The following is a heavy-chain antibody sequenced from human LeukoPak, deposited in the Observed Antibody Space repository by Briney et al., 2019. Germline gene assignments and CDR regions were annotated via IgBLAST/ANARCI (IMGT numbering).Heavy chain of an antibody. CDR2: ISGSGGST. CDR1: GFTFSSYA. V-gene: IGHV3-23*01. D-gene: IGHD4-17*01. J-gene: IGHJ4*02. Sequence: GASLRLSCAASGFTFSSYAMSWVRQAPGKGLEWDSAISGSGGSTYYADSVKGRFTISRDNSKNTLYLQMNSLRAEDTAVYYCAKGGYGDYDYWGQGTLVTVSS. CDR3: AKGGYGDYDY.